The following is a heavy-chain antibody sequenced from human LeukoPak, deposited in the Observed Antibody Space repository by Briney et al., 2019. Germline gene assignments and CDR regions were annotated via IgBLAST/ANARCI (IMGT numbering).Heavy chain of an antibody. Sequence: SETLSLTCTVSGGSISSYYWSWIRQPPGKGLEWIGYIYDSGSTNYNPSLKSRVTISVDTSKNQFSLKLSSVTAADTAVYYCARGSGYSSAPVPNPWGQGTLVTVSS. V-gene: IGHV4-59*01. CDR2: IYDSGST. CDR3: ARGSGYSSAPVPNP. J-gene: IGHJ5*02. CDR1: GGSISSYY. D-gene: IGHD6-19*01.